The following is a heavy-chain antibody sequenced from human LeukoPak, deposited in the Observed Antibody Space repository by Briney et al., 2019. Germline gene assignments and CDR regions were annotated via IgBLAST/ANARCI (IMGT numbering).Heavy chain of an antibody. Sequence: SQTLSLTCTVSGGSISSGSYYWSWIRQPPGKGLEWIGYIYHSGSTYYNPSLKSRVTISVDRSKNQFSLKLSSVTAADTAVYYCARASDYGDYWGQGTLVTVSS. CDR1: GGSISSGSYY. D-gene: IGHD4-17*01. V-gene: IGHV4-30-2*01. CDR3: ARASDYGDY. CDR2: IYHSGST. J-gene: IGHJ4*02.